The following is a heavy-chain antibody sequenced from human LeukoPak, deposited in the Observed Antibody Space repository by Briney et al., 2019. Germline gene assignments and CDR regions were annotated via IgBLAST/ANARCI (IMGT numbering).Heavy chain of an antibody. CDR2: IYYNGST. D-gene: IGHD4-23*01. V-gene: IGHV4-30-4*01. CDR3: ARDLLNEGNHLDY. CDR1: GGSISSGDYY. Sequence: PSETLSLTCTVSGGSISSGDYYWSWIRQPPGKGLEWIGYIYYNGSTYYNPSLKSRVTISVDTSKNQFSLKLSSVTAADTAVYYCARDLLNEGNHLDYWGQGTLVTVSS. J-gene: IGHJ4*02.